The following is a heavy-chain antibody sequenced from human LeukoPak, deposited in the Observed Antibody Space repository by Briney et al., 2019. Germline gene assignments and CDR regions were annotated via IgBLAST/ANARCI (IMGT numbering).Heavy chain of an antibody. Sequence: SVKVFCKASGGTFSSYAISWVRQTPGQGLEWMGGIIPIFGTANYAQKFQGRVTITADESTSTAYMELSSLRSEDTAVYYCAAALAAAGGTYFDYWGQGTLVTVSS. CDR3: AAALAAAGGTYFDY. CDR1: GGTFSSYA. D-gene: IGHD6-13*01. J-gene: IGHJ4*02. V-gene: IGHV1-69*13. CDR2: IIPIFGTA.